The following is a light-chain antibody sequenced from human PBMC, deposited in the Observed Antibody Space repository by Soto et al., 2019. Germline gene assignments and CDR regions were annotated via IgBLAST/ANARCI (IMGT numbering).Light chain of an antibody. V-gene: IGLV2-8*01. J-gene: IGLJ1*01. CDR1: SSDFGAYKY. Sequence: QSALTQPPSASASPGQSVSISCTGTSSDFGAYKYVSWYQQHPGKAPKLIIYEVNQRPSGVPDRFSGSKSGNTVSLTVSGLQAEDEADYYCSSYVASNNLRVFGTGTKVTVL. CDR3: SSYVASNNLRV. CDR2: EVN.